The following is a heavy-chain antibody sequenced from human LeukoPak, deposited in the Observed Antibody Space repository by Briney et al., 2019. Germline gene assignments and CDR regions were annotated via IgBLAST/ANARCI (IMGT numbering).Heavy chain of an antibody. CDR3: ARGWTGDPAPYFFDY. V-gene: IGHV3-20*04. CDR2: IDRNSGRK. CDR1: GFTFDVYG. J-gene: IGHJ4*02. Sequence: GGSLRLSCAVSGFTFDVYGMSWVRQAPGKGLEWVSSIDRNSGRKGYADSVKGRFTISRDTAKNSLYLQMSSLRAEDTALYYCARGWTGDPAPYFFDYWGQGTLVTVSS. D-gene: IGHD3/OR15-3a*01.